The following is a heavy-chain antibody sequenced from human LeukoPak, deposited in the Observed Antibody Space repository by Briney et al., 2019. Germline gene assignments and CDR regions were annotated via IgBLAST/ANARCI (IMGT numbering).Heavy chain of an antibody. D-gene: IGHD6-13*01. V-gene: IGHV4-59*01. CDR2: IYYSGST. Sequence: SETLSLTCTVSGGSISSYYWSWIRQPPGKGLEWIGYIYYSGSTNYNPSLKSRVTISVDTSKNQFSLKLSSVTAADTAVYYCARASGLWQQLDVSYYYGMDVWGQGTTVTVSS. CDR1: GGSISSYY. CDR3: ARASGLWQQLDVSYYYGMDV. J-gene: IGHJ6*02.